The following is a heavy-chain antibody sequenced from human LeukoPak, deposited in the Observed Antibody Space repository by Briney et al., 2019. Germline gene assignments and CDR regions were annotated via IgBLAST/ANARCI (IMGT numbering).Heavy chain of an antibody. CDR3: ARDWDSSGWLFDY. CDR1: GFTFSSYC. D-gene: IGHD6-19*01. V-gene: IGHV3-7*01. CDR2: IKQDGSEK. Sequence: QSAGSLTLSCAASGFTFSSYCWSWVRQPPGKGLEWVANIKQDGSEKYYVDSVKGRFTISRDNAKNSLYLQMNSLRAEDTAVYYCARDWDSSGWLFDYWGQGTLVTVSS. J-gene: IGHJ4*02.